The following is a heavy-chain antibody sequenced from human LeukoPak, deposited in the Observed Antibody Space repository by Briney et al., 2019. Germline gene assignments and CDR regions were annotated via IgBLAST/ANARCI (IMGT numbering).Heavy chain of an antibody. CDR2: INPNSGAT. CDR3: ARANRVGATLAEPYFDY. D-gene: IGHD1-26*01. CDR1: GYTFTGYY. J-gene: IGHJ4*02. Sequence: AASVKVSCKASGYTFTGYYLHWVRQAPGQGLEWMGWINPNSGATNYAQKFQGRVTMTRDTSISTAYMELSRLRSDDTAVYYCARANRVGATLAEPYFDYWGQGTLVTVSS. V-gene: IGHV1-2*02.